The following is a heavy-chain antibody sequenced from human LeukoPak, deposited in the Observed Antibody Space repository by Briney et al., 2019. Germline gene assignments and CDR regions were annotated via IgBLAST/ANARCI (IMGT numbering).Heavy chain of an antibody. Sequence: GRSLRLSCAASGFMFSRLGMQWVRQAPGEGLEWVAMIWHDGSVEEYADSVKGRFTISRDNSQNTLYLQMNSLRDDDTAVYYCASRAPDLEPADYWGQGTLVTVSS. D-gene: IGHD3-3*01. V-gene: IGHV3-33*01. CDR2: IWHDGSVE. J-gene: IGHJ4*02. CDR3: ASRAPDLEPADY. CDR1: GFMFSRLG.